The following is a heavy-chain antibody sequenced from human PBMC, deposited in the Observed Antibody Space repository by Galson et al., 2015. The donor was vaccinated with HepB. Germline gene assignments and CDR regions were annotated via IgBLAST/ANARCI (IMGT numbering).Heavy chain of an antibody. Sequence: SVKVSCKASGYTFTGYYMHWVRQAPGQGLEWMGRINPNSGGTNYAQKFQGRVTMTRDTSISTAYMELSRLRSDDTAVYYCARDYGDGYYYYMDVWGKGTTVTVSS. CDR3: ARDYGDGYYYYMDV. CDR1: GYTFTGYY. D-gene: IGHD4-17*01. V-gene: IGHV1-2*06. CDR2: INPNSGGT. J-gene: IGHJ6*03.